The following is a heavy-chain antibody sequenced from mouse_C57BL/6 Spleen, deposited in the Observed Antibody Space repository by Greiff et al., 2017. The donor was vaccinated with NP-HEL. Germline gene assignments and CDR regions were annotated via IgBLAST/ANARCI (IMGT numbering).Heavy chain of an antibody. CDR2: INPSYGTT. D-gene: IGHD1-1*01. CDR1: GYSFTNYN. Sequence: VQLQQSGPELVKPGASVKISCKASGYSFTNYNMNWVKQSHGKGLEWIGVINPSYGTTSYNQKFKGKATLTADQSSSTAYMQLNSLTSEDSAVYFYAGYCGSRYWYFDVWGTGTTVTVSS. V-gene: IGHV1-39*01. J-gene: IGHJ1*03. CDR3: AGYCGSRYWYFDV.